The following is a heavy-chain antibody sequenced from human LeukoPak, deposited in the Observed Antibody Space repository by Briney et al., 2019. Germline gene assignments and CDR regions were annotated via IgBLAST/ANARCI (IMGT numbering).Heavy chain of an antibody. CDR1: GGSISSYY. Sequence: SETLSLTCTVSGGSISSYYWSWIRQPPGKGLEWIGYIYYSGSTNYNPSLKSRVTISVDTSKNQFSLKLSSVTAADTAVYYCARFELLTFDYWGQGTLVTVSS. D-gene: IGHD1-26*01. CDR2: IYYSGST. V-gene: IGHV4-59*01. J-gene: IGHJ4*02. CDR3: ARFELLTFDY.